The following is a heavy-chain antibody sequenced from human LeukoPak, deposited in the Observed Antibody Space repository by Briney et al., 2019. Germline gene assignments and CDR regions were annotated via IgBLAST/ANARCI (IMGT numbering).Heavy chain of an antibody. CDR3: VRGRGLPEYYFDH. V-gene: IGHV3-74*01. D-gene: IGHD2-2*01. CDR2: IKTDGSST. CDR1: GFTFSSYW. J-gene: IGHJ4*02. Sequence: GGSLRLSCTNSGFTFSSYWMHWVRQAPGKGLVWVSRIKTDGSSTTYADFVQGRFTISRDNAKNTLYLQMNSLRADDTAVFYCVRGRGLPEYYFDHWGQGTLVTVSS.